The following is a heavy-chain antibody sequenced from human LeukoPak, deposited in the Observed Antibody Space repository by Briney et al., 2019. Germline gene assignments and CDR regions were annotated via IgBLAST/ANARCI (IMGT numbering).Heavy chain of an antibody. D-gene: IGHD5-18*01. V-gene: IGHV4-34*01. Sequence: SETLSLTCAVYGGSFSGYYWSWIRQPPGKGLEWIGEINHSGSTNYNPSLKSRVTISVDTSKNQFSLKLSSVTAADTAVYYCARVIYSYGSATYFDYWGQGTLVTVSS. CDR3: ARVIYSYGSATYFDY. CDR1: GGSFSGYY. J-gene: IGHJ4*02. CDR2: INHSGST.